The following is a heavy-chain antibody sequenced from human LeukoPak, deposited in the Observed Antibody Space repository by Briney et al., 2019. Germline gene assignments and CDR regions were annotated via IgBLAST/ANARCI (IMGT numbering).Heavy chain of an antibody. V-gene: IGHV5-51*01. CDR1: GYSFTSYW. CDR3: ATTRGGNYHWDY. Sequence: GESLKISCQGSGYSFTSYWIGWVRQMPGKGLEWMGIMYPPNSDIRYKPSFEGQVTMSADMSIKTAYLQWSSLKASDTAIYYCATTRGGNYHWDYWGQGTLVTVSS. D-gene: IGHD3-16*01. J-gene: IGHJ4*02. CDR2: MYPPNSDI.